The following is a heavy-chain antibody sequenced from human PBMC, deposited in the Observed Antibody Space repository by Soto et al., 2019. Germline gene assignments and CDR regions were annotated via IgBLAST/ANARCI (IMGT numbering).Heavy chain of an antibody. CDR1: GGSFSGYY. D-gene: IGHD3-10*01. CDR3: ARRYYYGSGSLRPYYYYGMDV. V-gene: IGHV4-34*01. Sequence: SETLSLTCAVYGGSFSGYYWSWIRQPPGKGLEWIGEINHSGSTSYNPSLKSRVTISVDTSKNQFSLKLSSVTAADTAVYYCARRYYYGSGSLRPYYYYGMDVWGQGTTVTVSS. CDR2: INHSGST. J-gene: IGHJ6*02.